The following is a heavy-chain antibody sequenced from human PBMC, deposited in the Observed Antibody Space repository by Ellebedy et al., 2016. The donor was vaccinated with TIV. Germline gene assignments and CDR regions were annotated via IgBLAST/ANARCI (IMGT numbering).Heavy chain of an antibody. CDR3: ARVGIAYYYGMDV. Sequence: SETLSLXCTVSGGSISSYYWSWIRQPPGKGLEWIGYIYYSGSTNYNPSLKSRVTISVDTSKNQFSLKLSSVTAADTAVYYCARVGIAYYYGMDVWGQGTTVTVSS. J-gene: IGHJ6*02. V-gene: IGHV4-59*01. CDR1: GGSISSYY. D-gene: IGHD7-27*01. CDR2: IYYSGST.